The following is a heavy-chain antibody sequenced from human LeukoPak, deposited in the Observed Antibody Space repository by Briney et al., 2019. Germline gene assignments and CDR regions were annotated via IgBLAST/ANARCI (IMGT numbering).Heavy chain of an antibody. CDR2: IYYSGST. J-gene: IGHJ4*02. CDR3: ARHHYDGYSYYFDY. Sequence: SETLSLTCTVSGGSVSSGSYYWGWIRQPPGKGLEWIGSIYYSGSTYYNPSLKSRVTISVDTSKNQFSLKLSSVTAADTAVYYCARHHYDGYSYYFDYWGQGTLVTVSS. D-gene: IGHD5-24*01. V-gene: IGHV4-39*01. CDR1: GGSVSSGSYY.